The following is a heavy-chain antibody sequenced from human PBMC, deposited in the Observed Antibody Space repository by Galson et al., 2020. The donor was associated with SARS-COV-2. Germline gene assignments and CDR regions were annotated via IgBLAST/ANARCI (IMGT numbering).Heavy chain of an antibody. J-gene: IGHJ6*02. CDR2: IYTSGST. D-gene: IGHD1-26*01. Sequence: SETLSLTCTVSGGSISSYYWSWIRQPAGKGLEWIGRIYTSGSTNYNPSLKSRVTMSVDTSKNQFSLKLSSVTAADTAVYYCARERWELLSAYYYYGMDVWGQGTTVTVSS. CDR1: GGSISSYY. CDR3: ARERWELLSAYYYYGMDV. V-gene: IGHV4-4*07.